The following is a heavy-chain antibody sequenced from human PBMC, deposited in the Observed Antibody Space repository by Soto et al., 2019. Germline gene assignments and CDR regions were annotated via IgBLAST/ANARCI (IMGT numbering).Heavy chain of an antibody. CDR1: GFIFSSYG. Sequence: PGGSLRLSCAASGFIFSSYGMHWVRQAPGKGLEWVAVMSNDGTSRFYADSVKGRFTISRDNSKNTLYLQMNSLRAEDTAIYYCAKVRVKDYYYYAMDVWGQGTTVTSP. D-gene: IGHD4-4*01. CDR2: MSNDGTSR. CDR3: AKVRVKDYYYYAMDV. J-gene: IGHJ6*02. V-gene: IGHV3-30*18.